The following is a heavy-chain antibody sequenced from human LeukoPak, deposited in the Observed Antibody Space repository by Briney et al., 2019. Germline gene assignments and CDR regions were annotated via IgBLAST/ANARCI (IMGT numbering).Heavy chain of an antibody. V-gene: IGHV3-30*18. D-gene: IGHD3-22*01. CDR1: GFTFSSYG. CDR3: AKDGLSGSAQRYFFDY. Sequence: GRSLRLSCAASGFTFSSYGMHWVRQAPGKGLEWVANISQDGSNKYYADSVKGRFTISRDNSKNSLYLQMNSPRAEDTAVYYCAKDGLSGSAQRYFFDYWGQGSLVIVSS. J-gene: IGHJ4*02. CDR2: ISQDGSNK.